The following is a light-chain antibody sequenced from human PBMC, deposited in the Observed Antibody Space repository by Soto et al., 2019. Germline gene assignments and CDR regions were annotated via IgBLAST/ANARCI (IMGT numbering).Light chain of an antibody. CDR3: GSYTLTTLYV. V-gene: IGLV2-14*01. J-gene: IGLJ1*01. CDR1: TSDVGGYNY. CDR2: EVS. Sequence: QSALTQPASVSGSPGQSITISCSGTTSDVGGYNYVSWYQQHPGRAPKLLIYEVSNRTSGVSNRFSGSKSGSTASLTISGLQADDEADYYCGSYTLTTLYVFGTGTKVTVL.